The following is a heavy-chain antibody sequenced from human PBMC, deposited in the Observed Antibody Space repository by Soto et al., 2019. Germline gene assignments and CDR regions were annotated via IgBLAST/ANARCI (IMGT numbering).Heavy chain of an antibody. D-gene: IGHD4-17*01. CDR2: INSGGSST. CDR3: ARGGSLTTSVGFDY. V-gene: IGHV3-74*01. Sequence: EVQLVESGGGLIQPGGSLRLSCAASGFTFDTYWMHWVRQAPGKGLVWVSCINSGGSSTNYADSVKGRFTISRDNAKNTLYLQMSSLSAEDTAVYFCARGGSLTTSVGFDYWGQGTLVTVSS. J-gene: IGHJ4*02. CDR1: GFTFDTYW.